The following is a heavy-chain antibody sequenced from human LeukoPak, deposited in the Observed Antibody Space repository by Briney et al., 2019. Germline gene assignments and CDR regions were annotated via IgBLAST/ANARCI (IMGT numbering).Heavy chain of an antibody. D-gene: IGHD3-10*01. V-gene: IGHV3-23*01. J-gene: IGHJ4*02. CDR3: AKDQDPHSYGSGSYAPFDY. Sequence: PGGSLRLSCVASGFSFTTHAMGWVRQAPGKGLEWVSHISGSGGSTKYSGSVKGRSTTSRDNSKNTLYLQINSLGADDTAVYYCAKDQDPHSYGSGSYAPFDYWGQGTLVSVSS. CDR2: ISGSGGST. CDR1: GFSFTTHA.